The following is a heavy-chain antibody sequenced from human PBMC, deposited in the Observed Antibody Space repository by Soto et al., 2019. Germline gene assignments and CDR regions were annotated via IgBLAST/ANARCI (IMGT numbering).Heavy chain of an antibody. J-gene: IGHJ5*02. CDR1: GYSFTSYW. V-gene: IGHV5-51*01. D-gene: IGHD3-22*01. CDR3: ARSGVITPNWFDP. CDR2: IYPGDSDT. Sequence: LGESLKLSCKGSGYSFTSYWIGWVSQMPGKGLEWMGIIYPGDSDTRYSPSFQGQVTISADKSISTAYLQWSSLKASDTAMYYCARSGVITPNWFDPWGQGTLVTVSS.